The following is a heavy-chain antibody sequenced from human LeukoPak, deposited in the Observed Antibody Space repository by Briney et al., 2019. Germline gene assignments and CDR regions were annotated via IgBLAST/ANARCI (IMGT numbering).Heavy chain of an antibody. CDR2: IYYSGST. D-gene: IGHD3-3*01. CDR3: ARERSTIFGVVESMDV. V-gene: IGHV4-59*01. Sequence: SETLSLTCTVSGGSISSYYWSWIRQPPGKGLEWIGYIYYSGSTNYNPSLKSRVTISADTSKNQFSLKLSSVTAADTAVYYCARERSTIFGVVESMDVWGKGTTVTVSS. CDR1: GGSISSYY. J-gene: IGHJ6*04.